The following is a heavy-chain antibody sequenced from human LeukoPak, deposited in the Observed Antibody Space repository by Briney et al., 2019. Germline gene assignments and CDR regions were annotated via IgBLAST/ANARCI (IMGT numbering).Heavy chain of an antibody. CDR1: GFTFADSA. CDR3: AKAVVGATPRGAFDI. J-gene: IGHJ3*02. CDR2: ISWNSDNT. D-gene: IGHD1-26*01. V-gene: IGHV3-9*01. Sequence: PGGSLRLSCAASGFTFADSAMHWVRQAPGQGLEWFSGISWNSDNTGYADSVKCRFIISRDNAENSLYLQMNSLRSEDTAFYFCAKAVVGATPRGAFDIWGQGTRVTVSS.